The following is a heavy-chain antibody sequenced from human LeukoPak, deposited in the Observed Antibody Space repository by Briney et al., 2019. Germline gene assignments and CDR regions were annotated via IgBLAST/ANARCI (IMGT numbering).Heavy chain of an antibody. CDR3: AREKLGSGFWYFDL. J-gene: IGHJ2*01. CDR1: AFTFGGYD. Sequence: WGSLRLSCAASAFTFGGYDMHWVRQGTGRGLEWVSGISTSGDTHYADSVKGRFTISRENAKNSLYLQMNSLRAGDTAVYYCAREKLGSGFWYFDLWGRGTLVTVSS. CDR2: ISTSGDT. V-gene: IGHV3-13*01. D-gene: IGHD3-10*01.